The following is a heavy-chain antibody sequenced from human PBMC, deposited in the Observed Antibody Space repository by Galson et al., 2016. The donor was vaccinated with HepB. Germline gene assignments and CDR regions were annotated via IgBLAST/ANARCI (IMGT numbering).Heavy chain of an antibody. CDR1: GFTFSAYW. D-gene: IGHD6-19*01. CDR3: VGGYTCGI. Sequence: SLRLSCAASGFTFSAYWMAWIRQAPGKGLEWVANTNQDGSGKHYVDSAKGRFTVSRDNAKNSVFLDMNSLRAEDTAVYYCVGGYTCGIWGQGTTVTVSS. J-gene: IGHJ3*01. V-gene: IGHV3-7*01. CDR2: TNQDGSGK.